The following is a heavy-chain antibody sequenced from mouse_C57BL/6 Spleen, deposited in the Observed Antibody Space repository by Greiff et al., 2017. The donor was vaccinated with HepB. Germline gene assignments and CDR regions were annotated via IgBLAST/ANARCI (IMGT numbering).Heavy chain of an antibody. CDR2: IDPEDGET. D-gene: IGHD3-3*01. CDR3: ARELGRHWDVDV. J-gene: IGHJ1*03. Sequence: EVQLQQSGAELVKPGASVKLSCTASGFNIKDYYMHWVKQRTEQGLEWIGRIDPEDGETKYAQKFQGKATITADTSSNTAYMQLSSLTSEDTAVCYRARELGRHWDVDVGGTGTTVTVSS. V-gene: IGHV14-2*01. CDR1: GFNIKDYY.